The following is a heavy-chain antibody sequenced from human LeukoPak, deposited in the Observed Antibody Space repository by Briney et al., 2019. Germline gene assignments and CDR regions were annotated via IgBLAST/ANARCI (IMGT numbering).Heavy chain of an antibody. Sequence: GGSLRLSCAASGFTVSSNYMSWVRQAPGKGLEWVSVIYSGGSTYYADSVKGRFTISRDNSKNTLYLQMNSLGAEDTAVYYCARDGGYGDYRGLYGMDVWGQGTTVTVSS. J-gene: IGHJ6*02. CDR1: GFTVSSNY. CDR3: ARDGGYGDYRGLYGMDV. V-gene: IGHV3-53*05. D-gene: IGHD4-17*01. CDR2: IYSGGST.